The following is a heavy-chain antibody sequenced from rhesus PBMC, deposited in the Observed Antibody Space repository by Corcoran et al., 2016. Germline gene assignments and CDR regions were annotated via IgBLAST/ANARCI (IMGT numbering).Heavy chain of an antibody. D-gene: IGHD6-31*01. J-gene: IGHJ4*01. CDR3: AREGSSSGWYTDY. V-gene: IGHV4-127*01. Sequence: QVQLQESGPGLVKPSGTLSLTCAVSGYSISSGYGWSWIRPPPGKGLEWIGYMGGSRGRTNYNPALKRRVTISKDTSKNQFSLKLSSVTAADTAVYYCAREGSSSGWYTDYWGQGVLVTVSS. CDR1: GYSISSGYG. CDR2: MGGSRGRT.